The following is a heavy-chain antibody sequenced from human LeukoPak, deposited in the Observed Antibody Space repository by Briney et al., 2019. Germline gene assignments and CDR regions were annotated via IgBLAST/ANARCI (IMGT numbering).Heavy chain of an antibody. CDR2: ISHSGST. CDR1: GYSISSGYN. D-gene: IGHD4-17*01. J-gene: IGHJ3*02. V-gene: IGHV4-38-2*02. CDR3: ARGDDYGDYVLYAFDI. Sequence: PSETLSLTCTVSGYSISSGYNWGWIRQPPGKGLEWIGTISHSGSTYYNPSLKSRVSISVDTSKNQFSLKLSSVTAADTAVYYCARGDDYGDYVLYAFDIWGQGTMVTVSS.